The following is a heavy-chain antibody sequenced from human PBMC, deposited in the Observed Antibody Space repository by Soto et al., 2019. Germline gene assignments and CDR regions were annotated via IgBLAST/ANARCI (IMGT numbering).Heavy chain of an antibody. CDR2: IYYSGST. D-gene: IGHD3-10*01. V-gene: IGHV4-59*01. Sequence: PSETLSLTCTVSGCSISSYYWSWIRQPPGKGLEWIGYIYYSGSTNYNPSLKSRVTISVDTSKNQFSLKLSSVTAADTAVYYCGRDLGENNDYWGQGTLVTVPS. J-gene: IGHJ4*02. CDR1: GCSISSYY. CDR3: GRDLGENNDY.